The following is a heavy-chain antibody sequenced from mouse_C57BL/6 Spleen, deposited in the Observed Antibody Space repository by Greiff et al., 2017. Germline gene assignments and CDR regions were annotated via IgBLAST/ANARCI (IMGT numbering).Heavy chain of an antibody. CDR1: GYTFTDYN. CDR3: ASNDGYYGWFAY. D-gene: IGHD2-3*01. CDR2: INTNNGGT. J-gene: IGHJ3*01. Sequence: VQLKECGPELVKPGASVKMSCKASGYTFTDYNMHWVKQSHGKSLEWIGYINTNNGGTSYNQKFKGKATLTVNKSSSTAYMELRSLTSEDSAVYYCASNDGYYGWFAYWGQGTLVTVSA. V-gene: IGHV1-22*01.